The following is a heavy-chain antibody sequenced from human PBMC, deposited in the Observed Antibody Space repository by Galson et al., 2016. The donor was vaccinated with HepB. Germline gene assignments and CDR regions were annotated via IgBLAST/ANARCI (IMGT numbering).Heavy chain of an antibody. J-gene: IGHJ4*02. D-gene: IGHD3-22*01. CDR2: FDPDDGET. V-gene: IGHV1-24*01. Sequence: SVKVSCKVSGETLTYLSIHWLRQTPGKGLEWLGGFDPDDGETDYAQRFAGRLTLTEDTSTGTAYMDLSSLRSEDTAVYYCAIGDVYDTSAFLWVVGSFDYWSQGTLVTVSS. CDR3: AIGDVYDTSAFLWVVGSFDY. CDR1: GETLTYLS.